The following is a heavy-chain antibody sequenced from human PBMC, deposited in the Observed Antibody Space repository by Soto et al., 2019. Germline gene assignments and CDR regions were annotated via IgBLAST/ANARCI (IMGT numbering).Heavy chain of an antibody. Sequence: QVQLVQSGAELKKPGSSVKVSCKASGGTFSKYAISWVRQAPGHGLEWLGGIIPMFGTPNYAQKFQGRVTISADESTTTAYLALSSLRSAYTAVDFWAGPLRDINFYHGLAVGGQGTTVTVSS. CDR3: AGPLRDINFYHGLAV. D-gene: IGHD5-12*01. J-gene: IGHJ6*02. CDR1: GGTFSKYA. CDR2: IIPMFGTP. V-gene: IGHV1-69*01.